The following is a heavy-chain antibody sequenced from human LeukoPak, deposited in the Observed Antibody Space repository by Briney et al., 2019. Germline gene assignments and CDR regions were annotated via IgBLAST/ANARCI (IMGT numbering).Heavy chain of an antibody. CDR2: ISGSGGST. V-gene: IGHV3-23*01. J-gene: IGHJ3*02. Sequence: PGGSLRLSCAASGFTFSSYAVSWVRQAPGKGLEWVSAISGSGGSTYYADSVKGRFTISRDNSKNTLYLQMNSLRAEDTAVYYCAKRPMIVVVITDDAFDIWGQGTMVTVSS. CDR3: AKRPMIVVVITDDAFDI. CDR1: GFTFSSYA. D-gene: IGHD3-22*01.